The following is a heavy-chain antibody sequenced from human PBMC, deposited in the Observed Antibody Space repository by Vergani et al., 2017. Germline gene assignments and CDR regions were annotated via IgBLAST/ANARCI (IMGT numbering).Heavy chain of an antibody. CDR1: GFSLSTTGMR. CDR3: ARMSNFYDCDGYPFDF. J-gene: IGHJ4*02. Sequence: QVTLKESGPALVKPTQTLTLTCSLSGFSLSTTGMRVSWFRQPPGKALEWLARIDWDDEKFFSPSLKTRVTISKDTSKNQVVLTMTNMDPVDTATYYCARMSNFYDCDGYPFDFWGQGTLVTVSS. D-gene: IGHD3-22*01. V-gene: IGHV2-70*04. CDR2: IDWDDEK.